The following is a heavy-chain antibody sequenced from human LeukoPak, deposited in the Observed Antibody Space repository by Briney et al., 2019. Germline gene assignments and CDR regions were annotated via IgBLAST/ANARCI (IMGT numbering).Heavy chain of an antibody. CDR3: ARDGVTRFLEWLSHYYYYMDV. CDR2: IYHSGST. V-gene: IGHV4-38-2*02. J-gene: IGHJ6*03. Sequence: PSETLSLTCTVSGYSISSGYDWGRIRQPPGKGLEWIGSIYHSGSTYYNPSLKSRVTISVDTSKNQFSLKLSSVTAADTAVYYCARDGVTRFLEWLSHYYYYMDVWGKGTTVTVSS. CDR1: GYSISSGYD. D-gene: IGHD3-3*01.